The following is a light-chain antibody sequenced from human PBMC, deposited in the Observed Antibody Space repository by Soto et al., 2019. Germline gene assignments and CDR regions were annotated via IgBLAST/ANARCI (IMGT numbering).Light chain of an antibody. CDR2: DAS. Sequence: EIVLTQSPATLSLSPGERATLSCRASQSVSGYLAWYQQKPGQAPRHLMYDASNRATGIPARFSGSGSRTDFTLTISILEPEDFAVYYCQQRSNWPSTFGGGTKVEIK. CDR1: QSVSGY. J-gene: IGKJ4*01. CDR3: QQRSNWPST. V-gene: IGKV3-11*01.